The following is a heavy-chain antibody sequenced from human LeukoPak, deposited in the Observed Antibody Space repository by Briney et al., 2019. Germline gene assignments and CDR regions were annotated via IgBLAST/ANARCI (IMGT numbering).Heavy chain of an antibody. CDR3: ARDDGVWDYYDSSGGAFDI. CDR2: IYTSGTT. D-gene: IGHD3-22*01. J-gene: IGHJ3*02. V-gene: IGHV4-4*07. Sequence: PSETLSLTCTVAGGSISSYYWSWIRQPAGKGLEWIGRIYTSGTTNYNPSLKRRVTMSVDTSKNQFPLKLSSVAAVDTAVYYCARDDGVWDYYDSSGGAFDIWGQGTMVTVSS. CDR1: GGSISSYY.